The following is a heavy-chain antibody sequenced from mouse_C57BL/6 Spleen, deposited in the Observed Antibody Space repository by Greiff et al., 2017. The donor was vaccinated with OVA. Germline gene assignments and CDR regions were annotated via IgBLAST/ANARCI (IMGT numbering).Heavy chain of an antibody. V-gene: IGHV1-55*01. CDR1: GYTFTSYW. Sequence: QVHVKQPGAELVKPGASVKMSCKASGYTFTSYWITWVKQRPGQGLEWIGDIYPGSGSTNYNEKFKSKATLTVDTSSSTAYMQLSSLTSEDSAVYYCARARYYGSFDYWGQGTTLTVSS. D-gene: IGHD1-1*01. CDR3: ARARYYGSFDY. CDR2: IYPGSGST. J-gene: IGHJ2*01.